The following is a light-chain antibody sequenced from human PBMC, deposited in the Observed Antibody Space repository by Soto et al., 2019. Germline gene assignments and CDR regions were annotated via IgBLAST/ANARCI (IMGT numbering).Light chain of an antibody. CDR2: EGN. V-gene: IGLV2-23*01. J-gene: IGLJ1*01. CDR3: CSYAGTNTFV. CDR1: SSDVGSYNL. Sequence: QSALTQPASVSGSPGQSITISCTGTSSDVGSYNLVSWYQQHPGKAPKLMIYEGNKRPSGVSNRFSGSKSANTASLTISGLQTEDEADYYCCSYAGTNTFVFGTETKVTVL.